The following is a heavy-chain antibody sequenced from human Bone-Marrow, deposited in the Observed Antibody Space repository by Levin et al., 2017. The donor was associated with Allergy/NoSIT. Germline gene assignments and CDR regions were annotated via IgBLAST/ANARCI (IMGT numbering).Heavy chain of an antibody. V-gene: IGHV2-5*02. CDR3: AHTHYSYRDYLDAFDI. CDR1: GFSLSTSGVG. D-gene: IGHD4-17*01. J-gene: IGHJ3*02. CDR2: IYWDDDK. Sequence: SGPTLVKPTQTLTLTCTFSGFSLSTSGVGVGWIRQPPGKALEWLALIYWDDDKRYSPSLKSRLTITKDTSKNQVVLTMTNMDPVDTATYYCAHTHYSYRDYLDAFDIWGQGTMVTVSS.